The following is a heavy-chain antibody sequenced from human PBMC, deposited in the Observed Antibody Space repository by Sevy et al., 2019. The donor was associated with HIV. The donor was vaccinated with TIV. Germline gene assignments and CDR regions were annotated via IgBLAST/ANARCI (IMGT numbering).Heavy chain of an antibody. V-gene: IGHV3-23*01. CDR1: GFTFNTHA. D-gene: IGHD3-22*01. CDR2: ISGPGYST. Sequence: GGSLRLSCAASGFTFNTHAMNWVRQAPGKGLEWVSVISGPGYSTHYADSVKGRFTVSRDNSKNALYLQMNSLRADDTAVYYCAKALNPALKSMIEVIFPTLKGFDVWGQGTMVTVSS. CDR3: AKALNPALKSMIEVIFPTLKGFDV. J-gene: IGHJ3*01.